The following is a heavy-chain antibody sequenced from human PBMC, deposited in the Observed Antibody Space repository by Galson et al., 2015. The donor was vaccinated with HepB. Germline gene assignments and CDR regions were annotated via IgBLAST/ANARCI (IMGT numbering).Heavy chain of an antibody. D-gene: IGHD2-2*01. V-gene: IGHV1-46*01. CDR2: INPSGGST. J-gene: IGHJ6*03. Sequence: SVKVSCKASGYTFTSYYMHWVRQAPGQGLKWMGIINPSGGSTSYAQKFQGRVTMTRDTSTSTVYMELSSLRSEDTAGYYCARGSSTSYDDTFDYYYYYMDVWGKGTTVTVSS. CDR1: GYTFTSYY. CDR3: ARGSSTSYDDTFDYYYYYMDV.